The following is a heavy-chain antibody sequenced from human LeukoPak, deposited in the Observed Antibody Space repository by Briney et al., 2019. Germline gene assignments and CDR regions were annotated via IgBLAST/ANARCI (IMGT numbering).Heavy chain of an antibody. CDR3: ARVFTGFFDY. CDR2: IYHSGST. V-gene: IGHV4-30-2*01. CDR1: GGSISSGGYS. J-gene: IGHJ4*02. Sequence: SETLSLTCAVSGGSISSGGYSWSWIRQPPGKGLEWVGYIYHSGSTYYNPSLKSRVTISVDRSKNQFSLKLSSVTAADTAVYYCARVFTGFFDYWGQGTLVTVSS. D-gene: IGHD3-9*01.